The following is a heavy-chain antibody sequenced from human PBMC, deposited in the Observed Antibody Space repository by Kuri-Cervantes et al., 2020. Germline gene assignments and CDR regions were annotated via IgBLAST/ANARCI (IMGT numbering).Heavy chain of an antibody. D-gene: IGHD3-22*01. J-gene: IGHJ6*02. Sequence: GESLKISCAASGFTFSSYAMHWVRQAPGKGLEWVAVVSYDGSNKYYADSVKGRITISRDNSKNTLYLQMNSLRAEDTAVYYCARARGDYYDSSGHDYYYYYGMDVWGQGTTVTVSS. CDR2: VSYDGSNK. V-gene: IGHV3-30-3*01. CDR1: GFTFSSYA. CDR3: ARARGDYYDSSGHDYYYYYGMDV.